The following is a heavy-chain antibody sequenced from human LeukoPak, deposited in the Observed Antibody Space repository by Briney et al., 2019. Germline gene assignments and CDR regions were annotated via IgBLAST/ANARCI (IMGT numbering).Heavy chain of an antibody. CDR1: GGTFSSYA. Sequence: SVKVSCKASGGTFSSYAISWVRQAPGQGLEWMGGIIPIFGTANYAQKFQGRVTITADESTSTAYMGLSSLRSEDTAVYYCARSEQLGLNWFDLWGQGTLVTVSS. D-gene: IGHD6-13*01. CDR2: IIPIFGTA. CDR3: ARSEQLGLNWFDL. V-gene: IGHV1-69*13. J-gene: IGHJ5*02.